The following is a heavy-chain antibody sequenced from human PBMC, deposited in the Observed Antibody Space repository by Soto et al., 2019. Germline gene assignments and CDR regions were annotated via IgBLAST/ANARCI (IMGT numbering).Heavy chain of an antibody. Sequence: QVQLQQWGAGLLKPSETLSLTCAVYGGSFSGYYWSWIRQPPGKGLEWIGEINHSGSTNYNPSLKSRGTISVDTSKNQVSLEVGSVTGADTGVYYCGGGRKGDSSRWYVDRGPGTLVTVSS. J-gene: IGHJ4*01. D-gene: IGHD6-13*01. V-gene: IGHV4-34*01. CDR3: GGGRKGDSSRWYVD. CDR1: GGSFSGYY. CDR2: INHSGST.